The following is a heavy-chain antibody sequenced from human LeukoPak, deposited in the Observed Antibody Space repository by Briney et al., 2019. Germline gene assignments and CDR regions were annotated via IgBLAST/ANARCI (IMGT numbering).Heavy chain of an antibody. Sequence: GASVKVSCKASGYTFTSYYMHWVRQAPGQGLEWMGIINPSGGSTSYAQKFQGRVTMTRDTSTSTVYMELSSLRSEDTAVYYCASLWSSSGYYSDAFDIWGQGTMVTVSS. CDR1: GYTFTSYY. CDR3: ASLWSSSGYYSDAFDI. J-gene: IGHJ3*02. D-gene: IGHD3-22*01. V-gene: IGHV1-46*01. CDR2: INPSGGST.